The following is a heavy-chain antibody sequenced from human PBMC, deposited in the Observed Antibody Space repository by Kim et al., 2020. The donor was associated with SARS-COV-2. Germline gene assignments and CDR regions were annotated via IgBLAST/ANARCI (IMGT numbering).Heavy chain of an antibody. J-gene: IGHJ4*02. CDR3: ASGDPLSSGHQRVGIPRDY. Sequence: GGSLRLSCAASGFTFSSYSMNWVRQAPGKGLEWVSYISSSSSTIYYADSVKGRFTISRDNAKNSLYLQMNSLRDEDTAVYYCASGDPLSSGHQRVGIPRDYWGQGTLVTVSS. D-gene: IGHD3-22*01. CDR2: ISSSSSTI. CDR1: GFTFSSYS. V-gene: IGHV3-48*02.